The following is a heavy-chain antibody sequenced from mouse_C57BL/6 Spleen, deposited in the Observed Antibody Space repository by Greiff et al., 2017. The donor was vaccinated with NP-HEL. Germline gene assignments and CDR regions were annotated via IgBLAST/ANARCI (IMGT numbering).Heavy chain of an antibody. CDR2: IDPSDSYT. CDR3: ARTSTVVARMDY. J-gene: IGHJ4*01. Sequence: VQLQQPGAELVMPGASVKLSCKASGYTFTSYWMHWVKQRPGQGLEWIGEIDPSDSYTNYNQKFKGKSTLTVDKSSSTAYMQLSSLTSEDSAVYYCARTSTVVARMDYWGQGTSVTVSS. D-gene: IGHD1-1*01. CDR1: GYTFTSYW. V-gene: IGHV1-69*01.